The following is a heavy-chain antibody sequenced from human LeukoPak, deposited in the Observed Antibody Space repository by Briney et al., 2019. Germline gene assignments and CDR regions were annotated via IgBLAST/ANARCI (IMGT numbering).Heavy chain of an antibody. CDR1: GGSISSSSYY. Sequence: SSETLSLTCTVSGGSISSSSYYWGWIRQPPGKGLEWIGSIYYSGSTYYNPSLKSRVTISVDTSKNQFSLKLSSVTAADTAVYYCARRAFHSEGDVYAFDYWGQGTLVTVSS. CDR2: IYYSGST. D-gene: IGHD5-24*01. J-gene: IGHJ4*02. V-gene: IGHV4-39*01. CDR3: ARRAFHSEGDVYAFDY.